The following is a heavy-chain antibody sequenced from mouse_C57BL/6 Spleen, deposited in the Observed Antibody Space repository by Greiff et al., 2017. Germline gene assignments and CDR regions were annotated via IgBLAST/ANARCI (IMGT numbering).Heavy chain of an antibody. J-gene: IGHJ4*01. CDR1: GYAFSSSW. CDR3: ARGDWGAMDY. Sequence: VQLQQSGPELVKPGASVKISCKASGYAFSSSWMNWVKQRPGKGLEWIGRIYPGDGDTNYNGKFKGKATLTADKSSSTAYMQLSSLTSEDSAVYFCARGDWGAMDYWGQGTSVTVSS. V-gene: IGHV1-82*01. D-gene: IGHD4-1*01. CDR2: IYPGDGDT.